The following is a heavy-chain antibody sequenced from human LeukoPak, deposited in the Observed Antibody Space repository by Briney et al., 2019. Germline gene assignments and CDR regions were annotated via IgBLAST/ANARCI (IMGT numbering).Heavy chain of an antibody. CDR3: ARGQSTGTTAQPDY. CDR2: IYYSGST. Sequence: SETLSLTCTVSGGSISSYYWSWIRQPPGKGLEWIGYIYYSGSTNYNPSLKSRVTMSVDTSKNQFSLKLSSVTAADTAVYYCARGQSTGTTAQPDYWGQGTLVTVSS. V-gene: IGHV4-59*01. J-gene: IGHJ4*02. D-gene: IGHD1-1*01. CDR1: GGSISSYY.